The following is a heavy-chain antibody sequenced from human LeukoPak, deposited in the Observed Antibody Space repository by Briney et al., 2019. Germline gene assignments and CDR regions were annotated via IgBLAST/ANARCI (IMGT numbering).Heavy chain of an antibody. CDR2: IYHSGST. CDR1: GGSISSYY. D-gene: IGHD6-19*01. J-gene: IGHJ5*02. CDR3: ARRRAVAGVNWFDP. V-gene: IGHV4-59*01. Sequence: PSETLSLTCTVSGGSISSYYWSWIRQPPGKGLEWIGYIYHSGSTKYNPSLKSGVTISLDTSKSQFSLKLSSVTAADTAVYYCARRRAVAGVNWFDPWGQGTLVTVSS.